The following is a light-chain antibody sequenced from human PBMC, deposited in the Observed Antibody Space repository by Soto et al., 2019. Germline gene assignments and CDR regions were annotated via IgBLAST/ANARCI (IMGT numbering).Light chain of an antibody. Sequence: QSALTQPASVSGSPGQSITISCTGTSRDVGGYNYVSWYQQYPGKSPKLLIYEVTHRPSGVSNRFSGSKSGNTASLTISGLQAEDEADYYCSSYTISNTLPFVFGTGTKVTVL. V-gene: IGLV2-14*01. CDR3: SSYTISNTLPFV. CDR2: EVT. CDR1: SRDVGGYNY. J-gene: IGLJ1*01.